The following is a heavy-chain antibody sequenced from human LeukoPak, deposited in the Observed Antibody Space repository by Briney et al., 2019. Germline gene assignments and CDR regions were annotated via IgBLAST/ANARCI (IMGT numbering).Heavy chain of an antibody. CDR3: TRTLGFDY. Sequence: GGSLRLSCAASGFTFTNFAMNWVRQAPGKGLEWVGFIRSKAYGGTTQYAPSVKGRFTISRDDSKSIAYLQMNSLKTEDTAVYYCTRTLGFDYWGQGTLVTVSS. D-gene: IGHD7-27*01. J-gene: IGHJ4*02. CDR2: IRSKAYGGTT. V-gene: IGHV3-49*04. CDR1: GFTFTNFA.